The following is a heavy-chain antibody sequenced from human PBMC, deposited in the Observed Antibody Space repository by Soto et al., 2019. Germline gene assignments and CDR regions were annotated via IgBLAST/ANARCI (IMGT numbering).Heavy chain of an antibody. Sequence: GGSLRLSCPACAFTFSSYGMNWVRQPPAEGLQWVAGIGHEGSTKYYGGCMKGQFTISRDNSMNTPGQKINNLRAEDTAVYYCASAVSGRSACYYYGMDVWGHGTKVTVSS. D-gene: IGHD3-3*01. CDR1: AFTFSSYG. J-gene: IGHJ6*02. CDR2: IGHEGSTK. CDR3: ASAVSGRSACYYYGMDV. V-gene: IGHV3-30*02.